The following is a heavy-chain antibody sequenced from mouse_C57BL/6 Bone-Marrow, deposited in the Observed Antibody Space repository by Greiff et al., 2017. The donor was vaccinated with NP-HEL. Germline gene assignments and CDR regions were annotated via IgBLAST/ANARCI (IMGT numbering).Heavy chain of an antibody. CDR1: GFNIKDYY. CDR3: ALITTVPHFDY. CDR2: IDPEDGET. D-gene: IGHD1-1*01. J-gene: IGHJ2*01. V-gene: IGHV14-2*01. Sequence: VHVKQSGAELVKPGASVKLSCTASGFNIKDYYMHWVKQRTEQGLEWIGRIDPEDGETKYAPKFQGKATITADTSSNTAYLQLSSLTSEDTAVYYCALITTVPHFDYWGQGTTLTVSS.